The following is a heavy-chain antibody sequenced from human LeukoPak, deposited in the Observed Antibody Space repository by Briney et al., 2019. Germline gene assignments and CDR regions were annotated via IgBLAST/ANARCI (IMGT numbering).Heavy chain of an antibody. Sequence: GSLRLSCTVSGFTVSSNSMSWIRQPPGKGLEWIGYIYYSGNTNYNPSLKSRVTISVDTSKNQFSLKLSSVTAADTAVYYCARVRWGIYYYMDVWGKGTTVTVSS. V-gene: IGHV4-59*02. CDR1: GFTVSSNS. CDR2: IYYSGNT. CDR3: ARVRWGIYYYMDV. J-gene: IGHJ6*03. D-gene: IGHD2-8*02.